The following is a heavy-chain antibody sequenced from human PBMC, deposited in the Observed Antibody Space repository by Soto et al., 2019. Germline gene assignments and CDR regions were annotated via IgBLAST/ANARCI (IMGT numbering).Heavy chain of an antibody. Sequence: SCPTLVNPTQTLTLTCSFSGFSLSTSGVGVGWIRQSPGKALEWLALIYWSGDEHYRPSLKSRLSIIKGTSKNHVVLIMTDMDPVDTATYYCARGLATLPVFAFDIWGQGTLVTVSS. D-gene: IGHD6-6*01. J-gene: IGHJ3*02. V-gene: IGHV2-5*01. CDR2: IYWSGDE. CDR3: ARGLATLPVFAFDI. CDR1: GFSLSTSGVG.